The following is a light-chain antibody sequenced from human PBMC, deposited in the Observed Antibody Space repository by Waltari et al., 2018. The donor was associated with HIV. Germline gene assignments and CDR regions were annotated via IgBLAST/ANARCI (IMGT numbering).Light chain of an antibody. CDR1: QNIYYW. J-gene: IGKJ1*01. CDR3: QQYNTYPLT. Sequence: DIQMTQSPSTLSASVGDRVTITCRASQNIYYWVAWYQQKPGKAPKVLINKASNLESGVPSRFCGSGSGTEFTLTISSLQPDDFATYYCQQYNTYPLTFGQGTKVEIK. CDR2: KAS. V-gene: IGKV1-5*03.